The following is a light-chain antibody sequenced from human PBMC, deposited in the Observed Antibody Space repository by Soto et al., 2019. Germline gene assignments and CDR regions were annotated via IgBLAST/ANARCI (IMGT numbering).Light chain of an antibody. CDR3: QQYGNSPWT. Sequence: EIVLTQSPGTLSLSPGERGTLSCRASQRFGSSNLAWYQQKPGQAPRLLIYSTSSRATGIPDRFSGSGSGTAFPLTISRLEPEDFAVYDCQQYGNSPWTFGQGTKVEIK. J-gene: IGKJ1*01. V-gene: IGKV3-20*01. CDR2: STS. CDR1: QRFGSSN.